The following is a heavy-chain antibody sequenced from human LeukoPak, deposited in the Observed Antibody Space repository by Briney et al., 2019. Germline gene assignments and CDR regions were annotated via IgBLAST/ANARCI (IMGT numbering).Heavy chain of an antibody. V-gene: IGHV3-23*01. CDR3: AKESPQFDY. Sequence: GGSLRLSCAASGFTFSSYAMSWVRQAPGKGLEWVSTISGSGGTTYHADPVKGRFTISRDNSKNTLYLQMNSLRVEDTAIYYCAKESPQFDYWAREPWSPSPQ. CDR2: ISGSGGTT. J-gene: IGHJ4*02. CDR1: GFTFSSYA.